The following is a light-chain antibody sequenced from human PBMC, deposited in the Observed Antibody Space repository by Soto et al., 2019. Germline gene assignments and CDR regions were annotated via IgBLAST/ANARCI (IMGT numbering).Light chain of an antibody. CDR3: QQSDSTPWT. CDR1: QSITTY. V-gene: IGKV1-39*01. J-gene: IGKJ1*01. Sequence: GDRVTITCRARQSITTYLTWYRQKPGKAPKLLIYAASSLQSGVPSRFSGSGSGTDFTLTISSLQPEDFATYYCQQSDSTPWTFGQGTKVDIK. CDR2: AAS.